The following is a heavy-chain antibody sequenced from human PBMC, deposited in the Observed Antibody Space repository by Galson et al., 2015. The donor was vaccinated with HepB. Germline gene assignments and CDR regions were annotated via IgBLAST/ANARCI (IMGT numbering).Heavy chain of an antibody. CDR2: VSASSSFI. Sequence: SLRLSCAASGFTFSNHTFNWVRQAPGKGLEWVSSVSASSSFIKYADSLKGRFTVSRDNAKNSLFLQVNNLKVEDTAVYYCTRGSSGHTGILDYWGQGTLVTVSS. D-gene: IGHD6-19*01. CDR3: TRGSSGHTGILDY. V-gene: IGHV3-21*01. CDR1: GFTFSNHT. J-gene: IGHJ4*02.